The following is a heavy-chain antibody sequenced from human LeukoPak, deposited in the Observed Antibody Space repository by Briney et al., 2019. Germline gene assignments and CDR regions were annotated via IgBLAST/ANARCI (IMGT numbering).Heavy chain of an antibody. D-gene: IGHD2/OR15-2a*01. CDR3: ARQPRGSSTTFDI. CDR1: EFTLSGYW. J-gene: IGHJ3*02. Sequence: PGGSLRLSCVASEFTLSGYWMSWVRQAPGKGLERVANIKSDGSVKYYVDSVRGRFTISRDNALNSLYLQMNSLRAEDTAVYYCARQPRGSSTTFDIWGQGTMVTVSS. V-gene: IGHV3-7*01. CDR2: IKSDGSVK.